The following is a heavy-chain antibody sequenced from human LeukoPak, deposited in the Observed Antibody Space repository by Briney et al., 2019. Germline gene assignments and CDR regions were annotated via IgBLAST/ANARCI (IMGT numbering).Heavy chain of an antibody. Sequence: GGSLRLSCTASGFTFSSYWMSWVRQAPGKGLEWVSYISSSSSTIYYADSVKGRFTISRDNAKNSLYLQMNSLRAEDTAVYYCARNGGDPNYYYYYMDVWGKGTTVTVSS. V-gene: IGHV3-48*01. CDR3: ARNGGDPNYYYYYMDV. D-gene: IGHD2-21*02. CDR1: GFTFSSYW. CDR2: ISSSSSTI. J-gene: IGHJ6*03.